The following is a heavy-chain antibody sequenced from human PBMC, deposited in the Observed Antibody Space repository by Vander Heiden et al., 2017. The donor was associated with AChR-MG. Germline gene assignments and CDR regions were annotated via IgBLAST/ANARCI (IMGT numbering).Heavy chain of an antibody. CDR2: ISGSGGST. D-gene: IGHD3-3*01. CDR3: ANVLEWLFFAFDI. V-gene: IGHV3-23*01. J-gene: IGHJ3*02. CDR1: GFTFSSYA. Sequence: EVQLLESGGGLVQPGGSLRLSCAASGFTFSSYAMSWARQAPGKGLEWVSAISGSGGSTYYADSVKGRFTISRDNSKNTLYLQMNSLRAEDTAVYYCANVLEWLFFAFDIWGQGTMVTVSS.